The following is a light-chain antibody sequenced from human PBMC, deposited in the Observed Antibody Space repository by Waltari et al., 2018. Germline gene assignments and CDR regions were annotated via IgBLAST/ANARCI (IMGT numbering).Light chain of an antibody. CDR2: DDS. CDR3: QVWDNSSKQVI. Sequence: SYVLTQPPSVSVAPGQTASITCGGNDLGSNSVHWYQQKPGQAPVLVIYDDSDRPSRIPERFSGFNSGNTATLVISRVEAGDEADYYCQVWDNSSKQVIFGGGTKLTVL. V-gene: IGLV3-21*02. J-gene: IGLJ2*01. CDR1: DLGSNS.